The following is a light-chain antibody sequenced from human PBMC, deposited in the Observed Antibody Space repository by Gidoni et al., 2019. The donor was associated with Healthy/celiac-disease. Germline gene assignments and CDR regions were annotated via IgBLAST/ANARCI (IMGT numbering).Light chain of an antibody. CDR3: QQYYSYPLT. CDR1: QGISSY. CDR2: AAS. J-gene: IGKJ4*01. Sequence: AIRMTKSPSSFSASTGDRVTITCLTSQGISSYLAWYQHKPGKAPKLLIYAASTLQSWVPSRFSGSGSGTDFSLTISCLQSEDFSTYYCQQYYSYPLTFXGXTKVEIK. V-gene: IGKV1-8*01.